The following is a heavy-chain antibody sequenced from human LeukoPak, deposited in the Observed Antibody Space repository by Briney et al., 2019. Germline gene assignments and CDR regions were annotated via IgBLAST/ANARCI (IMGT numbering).Heavy chain of an antibody. CDR1: GYSISSGYY. V-gene: IGHV4-38-2*02. J-gene: IGHJ4*02. D-gene: IGHD3-22*01. Sequence: KSSETLSLTCTVSGYSISSGYYWGWIRQPPGKGLEWIGSIYHSGSTYYNPSLKSRVTISVDTSKNQFSLKLSSVTAADTAVYYCARAGYYYDSSGYLLFGYWGQGTLVTVSS. CDR2: IYHSGST. CDR3: ARAGYYYDSSGYLLFGY.